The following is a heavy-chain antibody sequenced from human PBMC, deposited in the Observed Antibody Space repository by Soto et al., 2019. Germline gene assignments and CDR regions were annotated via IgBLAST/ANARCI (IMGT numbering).Heavy chain of an antibody. CDR1: GGTFSSYA. D-gene: IGHD6-6*01. Sequence: SVKVSCKASGGTFSSYAISWVRQAPGQGLEWMGGIIPIFGTANYAQKFQGRVTITADESTSTAYMELSSLRSEDTAVYYCARDLSLADRPVAFDIWGQGTMVTVSS. CDR3: ARDLSLADRPVAFDI. V-gene: IGHV1-69*13. CDR2: IIPIFGTA. J-gene: IGHJ3*02.